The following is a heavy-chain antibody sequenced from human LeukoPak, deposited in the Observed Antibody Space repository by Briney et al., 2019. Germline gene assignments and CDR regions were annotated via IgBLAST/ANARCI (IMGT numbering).Heavy chain of an antibody. Sequence: GGSLRLSCAASGFTFYDHGMSWVRQAPGKGLEWVSALNWNGDNTGYADSVKGRFTISRDNAKKSLYLQMNSLTAEDTAFYYCAREEGPYFDCWGQGTLVTVSS. CDR1: GFTFYDHG. V-gene: IGHV3-20*04. CDR3: AREEGPYFDC. J-gene: IGHJ4*02. CDR2: LNWNGDNT.